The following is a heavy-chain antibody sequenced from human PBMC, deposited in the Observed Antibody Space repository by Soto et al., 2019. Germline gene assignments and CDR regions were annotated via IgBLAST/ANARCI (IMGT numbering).Heavy chain of an antibody. Sequence: GVSLSLSCASSGFTVNCYSVNWVRQAPGKGLEWVSYISSGSKTIYYAESVKGRFTVSRDNARNSQYLQMNSLRDEDTAVYYCAREDILGARSFDYWGQGTLVTVSS. CDR2: ISSGSKTI. CDR3: AREDILGARSFDY. D-gene: IGHD1-26*01. V-gene: IGHV3-48*02. CDR1: GFTVNCYS. J-gene: IGHJ4*02.